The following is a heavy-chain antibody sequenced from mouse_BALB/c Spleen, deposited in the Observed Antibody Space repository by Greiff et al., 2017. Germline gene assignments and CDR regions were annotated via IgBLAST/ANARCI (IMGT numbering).Heavy chain of an antibody. CDR2: IYWDDDK. CDR3: AYYRYDVEDYYAMDY. Sequence: QVTLKESGPGILQPSQTLSLTCSFSGFSLSTSGMGVSWIRQPSGKGLEWLAHIYWDDDKRYNPSLKSRLTISKDTSRNQVFLKITSVDTADTATYYWAYYRYDVEDYYAMDYWGQGTSVTVSS. V-gene: IGHV8-12*01. CDR1: GFSLSTSGMG. D-gene: IGHD2-14*01. J-gene: IGHJ4*01.